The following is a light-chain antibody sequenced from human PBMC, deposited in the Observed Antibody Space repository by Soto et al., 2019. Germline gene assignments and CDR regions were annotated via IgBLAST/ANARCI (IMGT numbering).Light chain of an antibody. V-gene: IGKV3D-15*01. CDR1: QSITTN. J-gene: IGKJ4*01. Sequence: VLMTQSPASLSVSPGHRATLSCRASQSITTNLAWYQQRPGQAPRLLIFGASTRAPGVPARFSGSGSGTEFTLTISSLQSEDSAVYYCQKYYDWPLAFGGGTKVDIK. CDR2: GAS. CDR3: QKYYDWPLA.